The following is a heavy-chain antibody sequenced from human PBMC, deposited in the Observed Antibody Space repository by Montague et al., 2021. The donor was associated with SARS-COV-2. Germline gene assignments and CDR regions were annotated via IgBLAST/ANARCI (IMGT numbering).Heavy chain of an antibody. Sequence: PALVKPTQTLTLTCTFSGFSLSTSGMCVSWIRQPPGKALEWLAXXXWXXXKYXSTSLKTRLTISKDTSKNQVVLTMTNMDPVDTATYYCAREYSSGVYFDYWGQGTLVTGSS. D-gene: IGHD6-19*01. V-gene: IGHV2-70*01. CDR3: AREYSSGVYFDY. CDR2: XXWXXXK. J-gene: IGHJ4*02. CDR1: GFSLSTSGMC.